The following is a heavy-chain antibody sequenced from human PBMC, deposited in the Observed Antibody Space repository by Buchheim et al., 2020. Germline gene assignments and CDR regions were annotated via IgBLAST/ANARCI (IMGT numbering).Heavy chain of an antibody. Sequence: QVRLQESGPGLVKPSGTLSLTCFVSGDSISSIYWWTWVRQAPGKGLEWIGEIYPSGTTNYNPSPKGRVTISMDQANNRFSLNLKSMTAADTAVYYCATRGEDDIPWGRG. D-gene: IGHD2-15*01. V-gene: IGHV4-4*02. CDR3: ATRGEDDIP. CDR2: IYPSGTT. J-gene: IGHJ2*01. CDR1: GDSISSIYW.